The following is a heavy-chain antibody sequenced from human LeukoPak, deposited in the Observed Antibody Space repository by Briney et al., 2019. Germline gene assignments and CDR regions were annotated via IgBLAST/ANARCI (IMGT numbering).Heavy chain of an antibody. J-gene: IGHJ6*02. Sequence: GESPKISCKGSGYSLSNDWLALVRQMPGRGLGWMGIIYTGDAQTIYSPSFQGRDTISADTSVNTAYQQWSSLKASDTTMYYCASLDGYDKSDNYSYHGMDVWGQGTTVTVSS. CDR2: IYTGDAQT. D-gene: IGHD5-12*01. CDR3: ASLDGYDKSDNYSYHGMDV. V-gene: IGHV5-51*01. CDR1: GYSLSNDW.